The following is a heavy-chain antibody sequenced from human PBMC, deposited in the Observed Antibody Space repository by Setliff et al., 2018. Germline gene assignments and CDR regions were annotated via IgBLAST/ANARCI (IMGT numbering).Heavy chain of an antibody. D-gene: IGHD3-3*01. CDR2: IYHSGST. CDR3: ARTDDYYNFYAY. Sequence: NPSETLSLTCTVSGGSISSYYWSWIRQPPGKRLEWIGYIYHSGSTYYNPSLKSRVTISVDTSKNQFSLKLDSVTAADTAVYYCARTDDYYNFYAYWGQGTLVTVSS. J-gene: IGHJ4*02. CDR1: GGSISSYY. V-gene: IGHV4-59*12.